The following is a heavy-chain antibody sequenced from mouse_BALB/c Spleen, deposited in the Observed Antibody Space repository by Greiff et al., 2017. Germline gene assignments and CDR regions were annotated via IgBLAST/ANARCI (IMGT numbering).Heavy chain of an antibody. Sequence: DVKLVESGGGLVKPGGSLKLSCAASGFTFSSYAMSWVRQTPEKRLEWVASISSGGSTYYPDSVKGRFTISRDNARNILYLQMSSLRSEDTAMYYCARGYRPLAMDYWGQGTSVTVSS. CDR1: GFTFSSYA. CDR3: ARGYRPLAMDY. V-gene: IGHV5-6-5*01. CDR2: ISSGGST. D-gene: IGHD2-14*01. J-gene: IGHJ4*01.